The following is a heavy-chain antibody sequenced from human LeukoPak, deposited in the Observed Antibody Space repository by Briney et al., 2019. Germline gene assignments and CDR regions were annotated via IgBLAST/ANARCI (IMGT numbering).Heavy chain of an antibody. J-gene: IGHJ1*01. CDR1: GYTFSNYW. CDR2: IYPGDSDT. D-gene: IGHD4-17*01. CDR3: ARPDDNADYILSY. Sequence: GESLKISRKGSGYTFSNYWIGWVRQMPGKGLEYLGIIYPGDSDTKYSPAFEGHITISVDKSITTAYLQWSSLKASDTAMYYCARPDDNADYILSYWGQGTLVTVSS. V-gene: IGHV5-51*01.